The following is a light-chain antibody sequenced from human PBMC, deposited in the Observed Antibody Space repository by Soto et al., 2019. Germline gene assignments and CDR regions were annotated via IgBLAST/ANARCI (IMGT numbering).Light chain of an antibody. CDR3: QYYDMSPSYT. CDR1: HNVIGGY. Sequence: EIVLTQSPGTLSLSPGETATLSCSASHNVIGGYIAWYQQKPGQAPRLLIYGASSRATDTLHDRFIGSGSGTDFFLTISRLEREDFAVYYCQYYDMSPSYTFGQGTKLEIK. V-gene: IGKV3-20*01. J-gene: IGKJ2*01. CDR2: GAS.